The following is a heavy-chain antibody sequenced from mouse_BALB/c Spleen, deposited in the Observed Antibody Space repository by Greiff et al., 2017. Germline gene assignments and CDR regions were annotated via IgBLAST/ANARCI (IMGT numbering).Heavy chain of an antibody. CDR2: IFPGTGTT. CDR3: ARRGNYYGSSYVFDD. J-gene: IGHJ2*01. CDR1: GYTFTSYW. D-gene: IGHD1-1*01. V-gene: IGHV1S132*01. Sequence: QVQLQQSGAELVKPGASVKLSCKTSGYTFTSYWIQWVKQRPGQGLGWIGEIFPGTGTTYYNEKFKGKATLTIDTSSSTAYMQLSSLTSEDSAVYFCARRGNYYGSSYVFDDWGQGTTLTVAS.